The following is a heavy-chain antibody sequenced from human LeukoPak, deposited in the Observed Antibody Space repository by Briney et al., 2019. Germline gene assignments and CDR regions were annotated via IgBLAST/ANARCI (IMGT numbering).Heavy chain of an antibody. Sequence: GASVKVSCKASGYTFTTYYVHWVRQAPGQGLEWMGWINLNSGGTNYAQKFQGRVTMTRDTSISTAYMELSRLRSDDTAVYYCARVMKQLVPLSYYYYYMDVWGKGTTVTVSS. CDR2: INLNSGGT. J-gene: IGHJ6*03. D-gene: IGHD6-13*01. CDR1: GYTFTTYY. CDR3: ARVMKQLVPLSYYYYYMDV. V-gene: IGHV1-2*02.